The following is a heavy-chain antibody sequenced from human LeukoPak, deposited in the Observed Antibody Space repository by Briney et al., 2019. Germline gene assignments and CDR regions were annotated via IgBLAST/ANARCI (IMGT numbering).Heavy chain of an antibody. V-gene: IGHV3-23*01. CDR3: ARTMVREVVITNFDC. CDR1: GFTFSSYG. Sequence: GGSLRLSCAASGFTFSSYGMNWVRQAPGKGLEWVSSIGGSGGSTDNADSVKGRFTISRDNSKNMLYLQMNSLRAEDTAVYYCARTMVREVVITNFDCWGQGTLVTVSS. J-gene: IGHJ4*02. CDR2: IGGSGGST. D-gene: IGHD3-10*01.